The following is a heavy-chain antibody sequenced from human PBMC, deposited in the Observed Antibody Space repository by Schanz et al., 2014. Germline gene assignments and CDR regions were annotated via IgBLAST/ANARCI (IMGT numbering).Heavy chain of an antibody. V-gene: IGHV1-46*03. J-gene: IGHJ4*02. D-gene: IGHD3-10*01. CDR2: INPIGGST. CDR1: GYTFTNFF. CDR3: ARGSPENMIRGELEY. Sequence: QVHLVQSGAEVHKPGASLKISCKASGYTFTNFFLHWVRQAPGQGLEWMGIINPIGGSTTYAQKLRGADTLTTDTSTDTAYLELTSLRSEDTAVDYCARGSPENMIRGELEYWGQGTLVTVSS.